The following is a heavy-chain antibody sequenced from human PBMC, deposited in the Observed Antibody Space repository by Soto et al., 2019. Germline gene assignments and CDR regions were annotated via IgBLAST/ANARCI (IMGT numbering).Heavy chain of an antibody. V-gene: IGHV3-33*01. CDR2: IWYDGSNK. J-gene: IGHJ6*02. CDR3: ARDRVDIVATITSRNEGYYYGMDV. CDR1: GFTFSSYG. D-gene: IGHD5-12*01. Sequence: GGSLRLSCAASGFTFSSYGMHWVRQAPGKGLEWVAVIWYDGSNKYYADSVKGRFTISRDNSKNTLYLQMNSLRAEDTAVYYCARDRVDIVATITSRNEGYYYGMDVWGQGTTVTVSS.